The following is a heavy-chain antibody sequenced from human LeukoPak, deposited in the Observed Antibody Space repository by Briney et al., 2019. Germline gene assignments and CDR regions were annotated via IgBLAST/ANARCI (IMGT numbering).Heavy chain of an antibody. CDR2: IYYSGST. J-gene: IGHJ4*02. CDR1: GGSISSYY. V-gene: IGHV4-59*08. CDR3: ARSATIFGVVQY. D-gene: IGHD3-3*01. Sequence: SETLSLTCTVSGGSISSYYWSWIRQPPGKGLEWIGYIYYSGSTNYNPSLKSRVTISVDTSKNQFSLKLSSVTAADTAVYYCARSATIFGVVQYWGQGTLVTVSS.